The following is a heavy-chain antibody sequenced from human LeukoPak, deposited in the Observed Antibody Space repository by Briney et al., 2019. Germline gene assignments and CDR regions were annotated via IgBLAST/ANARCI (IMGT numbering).Heavy chain of an antibody. CDR1: GFTVSSNY. Sequence: GRSLRLSCAAPGFTVSSNYMSWVRQAPGKGLEWVSVIYSGGNTYYADSVKGRFTISRDNSKNTLYLQMNSLRAEDTAVYYCARDRNYYGMDVWGQGTTVTVSS. CDR3: ARDRNYYGMDV. CDR2: IYSGGNT. J-gene: IGHJ6*02. V-gene: IGHV3-53*01.